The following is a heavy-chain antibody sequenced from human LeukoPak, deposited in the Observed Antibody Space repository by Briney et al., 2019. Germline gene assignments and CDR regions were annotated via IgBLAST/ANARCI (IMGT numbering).Heavy chain of an antibody. CDR1: GYTFTGYY. CDR2: INPNSGGT. Sequence: GASVTVSRKASGYTFTGYYMHWVRQAPGQGLEWMGWINPNSGGTNYAQKFQGRVTMTRDTSISTAYMELSRLRSDDTAVYYCARDSPPRGVRGVIVDWGQGTLVTVSS. J-gene: IGHJ4*02. CDR3: ARDSPPRGVRGVIVD. D-gene: IGHD3-10*01. V-gene: IGHV1-2*02.